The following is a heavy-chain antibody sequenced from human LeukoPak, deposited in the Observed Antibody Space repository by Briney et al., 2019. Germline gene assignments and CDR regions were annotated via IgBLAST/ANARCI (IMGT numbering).Heavy chain of an antibody. CDR3: AELGITMIGGV. CDR1: GFTFSTYS. J-gene: IGHJ6*04. V-gene: IGHV3-21*01. D-gene: IGHD3-10*02. Sequence: PGGSLRLSCAASGFTFSTYSMNWVRQAPGKGLEWVSSISSSSNYVYYADSVKGRFTISRDNAKNSLYLQMNSLRAEDTAVYYCAELGITMIGGVWGKGTTVTISS. CDR2: ISSSSNYV.